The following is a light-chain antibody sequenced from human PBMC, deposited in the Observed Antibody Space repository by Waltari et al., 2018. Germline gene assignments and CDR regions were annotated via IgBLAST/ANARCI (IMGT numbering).Light chain of an antibody. CDR3: QQYYTTPLT. Sequence: DIVMTQSPDSLAVSLGERATINCKSSQSVLYCSNNKNYLAWYQQKPGQPPKLLIYWASTRESGVPARFSGSGSGTDFTLTISSLQAEDVAVYYCQQYYTTPLTFGGGTKVEIK. V-gene: IGKV4-1*01. J-gene: IGKJ4*01. CDR1: QSVLYCSNNKNY. CDR2: WAS.